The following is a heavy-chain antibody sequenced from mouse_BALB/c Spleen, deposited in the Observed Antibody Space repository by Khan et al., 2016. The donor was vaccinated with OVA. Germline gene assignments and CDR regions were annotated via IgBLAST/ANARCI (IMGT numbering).Heavy chain of an antibody. CDR2: INYSGST. CDR1: GYSITSDYA. CDR3: ARDGSRYNYAMDY. D-gene: IGHD2-3*01. J-gene: IGHJ4*01. V-gene: IGHV3-2*02. Sequence: VQLKESGPGLVKPSQSLSLTCTVPGYSITSDYAWNWIRKFPGNKLEWMGYINYSGSTNYNPALKSRISITRDTSKNQFFLQLNSVTTADTATYYCARDGSRYNYAMDYWGQGTSVTVSS.